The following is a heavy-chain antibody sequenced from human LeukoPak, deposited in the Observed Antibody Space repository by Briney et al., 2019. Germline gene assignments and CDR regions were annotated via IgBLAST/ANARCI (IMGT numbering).Heavy chain of an antibody. D-gene: IGHD3-22*01. J-gene: IGHJ5*02. Sequence: SQTLSLTCTVSGGSISSGSYYWSWIRQPAGKGLEWIGRIYTSGSTNYNPSLKSRVTISVDTSKNQFSLKLSSVTAADTAVYYCARELVVITSSWFDPWGQGTLVTVSS. CDR2: IYTSGST. CDR3: ARELVVITSSWFDP. CDR1: GGSISSGSYY. V-gene: IGHV4-61*02.